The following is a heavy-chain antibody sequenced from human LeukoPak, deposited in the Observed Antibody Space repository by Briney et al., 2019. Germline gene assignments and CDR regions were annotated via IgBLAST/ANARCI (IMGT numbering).Heavy chain of an antibody. D-gene: IGHD3-3*01. CDR3: GRDGVVISYYFDY. CDR2: ISAYNGNT. V-gene: IGHV1-18*01. Sequence: GASVKVSCKASGYTFFNYGISWVRQAPGQGLEWIGWISAYNGNTNYAQKLQDRITGTRHIPTRIAHMELRSLRSDDTAVYYCGRDGVVISYYFDYWGQGTLVTVSS. J-gene: IGHJ4*02. CDR1: GYTFFNYG.